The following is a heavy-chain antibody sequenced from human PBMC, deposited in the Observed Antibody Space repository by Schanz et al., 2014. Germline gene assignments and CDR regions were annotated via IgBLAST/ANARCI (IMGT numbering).Heavy chain of an antibody. Sequence: QVHLVQSGAEVKKPGASVKVSCKASGYNITSNDVTWVRQATGQGLEWMGWMNPNSGNTGYAQKLQGRVTLTTDTSTSTAYMELRNLRSDDTAVYYCARAKRFGDMDVWGQGTTVTVSS. CDR1: GYNITSND. CDR2: MNPNSGNT. D-gene: IGHD3-10*01. J-gene: IGHJ6*02. CDR3: ARAKRFGDMDV. V-gene: IGHV1-8*01.